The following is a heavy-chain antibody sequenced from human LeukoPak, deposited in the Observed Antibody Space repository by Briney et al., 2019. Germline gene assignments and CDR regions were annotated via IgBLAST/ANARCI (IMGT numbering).Heavy chain of an antibody. J-gene: IGHJ6*03. D-gene: IGHD2-21*01. V-gene: IGHV3-30*04. CDR1: GFTFSSYA. CDR2: ISYDGGNK. Sequence: GGSLRLSCAASGFTFSSYAMHWVRQAPGKGLEWVAVISYDGGNKYYADSVKGRFTISRDNSKNTLYLQMNSLRAEDTAVYYCARDKGDPKNYYYMDVWGKGTTVTVSS. CDR3: ARDKGDPKNYYYMDV.